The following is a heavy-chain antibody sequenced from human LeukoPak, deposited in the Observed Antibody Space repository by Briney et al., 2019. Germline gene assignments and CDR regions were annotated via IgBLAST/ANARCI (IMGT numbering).Heavy chain of an antibody. CDR1: GFTFSSYS. CDR2: ISTGSSTI. V-gene: IGHV3-48*04. Sequence: GGSLRLSCAASGFTFSSYSMNWVRQAPGKGLGWVSYISTGSSTIYYADSVRGRFTISRDNAENSLYLQLNSLRAEDTAVYYCARGGYEFDHWGQGTLVTVSS. J-gene: IGHJ4*02. CDR3: ARGGYEFDH. D-gene: IGHD5-12*01.